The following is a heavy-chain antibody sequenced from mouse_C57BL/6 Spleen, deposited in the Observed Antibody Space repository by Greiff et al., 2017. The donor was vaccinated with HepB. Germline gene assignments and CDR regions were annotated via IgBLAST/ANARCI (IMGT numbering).Heavy chain of an antibody. CDR2: INPNNGGT. D-gene: IGHD2-5*01. CDR1: GYTFTDYN. V-gene: IGHV1-18*01. CDR3: ARRYSNYNYYAMDY. Sequence: VVKPGASVKIPCKASGYTFTDYNMDWVKQSHGKSLEWIGDINPNNGGTIYNQKFKGKATLTVDKSSSTAYMELRSLTSEDTAVYYCARRYSNYNYYAMDYWGQGTSVTVSS. J-gene: IGHJ4*01.